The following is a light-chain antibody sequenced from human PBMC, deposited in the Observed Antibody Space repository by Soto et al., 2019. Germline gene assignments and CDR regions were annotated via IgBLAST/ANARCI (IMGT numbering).Light chain of an antibody. CDR1: QSVSSY. Sequence: EIVLTQSPATLSLSPGERATLSCRASQSVSSYLAWYQQKPGQAPRLLIYDASNRATGSPARFSCSGSGTDFTRTITSLEPEVVAVYYFQQRSNWLSFGGGTNVEIK. V-gene: IGKV3-11*01. J-gene: IGKJ4*01. CDR3: QQRSNWLS. CDR2: DAS.